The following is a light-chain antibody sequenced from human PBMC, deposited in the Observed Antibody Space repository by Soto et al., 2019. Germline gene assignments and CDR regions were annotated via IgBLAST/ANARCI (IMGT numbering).Light chain of an antibody. Sequence: EIVLTQSPGILSLSPGERATLSCRASQSVSNDFLAWYQQKPGQAPRLLIYGASTRATDVPDRFSGSGSGAEFTLYISRLEPEDFAVYYCQQYGSSPPRTFGQGTKVEMK. J-gene: IGKJ1*01. V-gene: IGKV3-20*01. CDR3: QQYGSSPPRT. CDR1: QSVSNDF. CDR2: GAS.